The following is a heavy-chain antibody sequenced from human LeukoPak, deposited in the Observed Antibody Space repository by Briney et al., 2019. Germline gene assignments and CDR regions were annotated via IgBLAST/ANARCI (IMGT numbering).Heavy chain of an antibody. Sequence: SETLSLTCTVSGVSISSSNSYWGWIRQPPGKGLEWIGSIYYSGNTYYNASLKSQVSISIDTSKNQFSLKLSSVTAADTAVYYCARVRYSSGDDAFDIWGQGTMVTVSS. J-gene: IGHJ3*02. V-gene: IGHV4-39*07. D-gene: IGHD6-19*01. CDR2: IYYSGNT. CDR1: GVSISSSNSY. CDR3: ARVRYSSGDDAFDI.